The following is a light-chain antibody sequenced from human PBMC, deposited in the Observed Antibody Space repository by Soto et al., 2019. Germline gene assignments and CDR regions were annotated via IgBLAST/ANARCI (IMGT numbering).Light chain of an antibody. V-gene: IGKV3-20*01. CDR2: GAS. J-gene: IGKJ5*01. CDR3: QQYGSSPPIT. CDR1: QSVSRSY. Sequence: EFVLTQSPGTLSLSPGERATLSCRASQSVSRSYLAWYQQKPGQAPRLLIFGASSRATGIPDRFSGSGSGTDFTLTISRLEPEDFAVYYCQQYGSSPPITFGQGTRLEMK.